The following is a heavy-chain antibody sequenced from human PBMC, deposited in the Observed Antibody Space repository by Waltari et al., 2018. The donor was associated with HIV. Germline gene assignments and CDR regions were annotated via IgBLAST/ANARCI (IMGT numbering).Heavy chain of an antibody. J-gene: IGHJ4*02. CDR3: ARHDPGTYYYFDY. V-gene: IGHV4-39*01. D-gene: IGHD3-10*01. Sequence: QLQLQESGPGLVKPSEALSLTCSVSGGSSHSYSWGWIRQPPGKGLAWIGSIYYGGSTFYNSSLNSRLTISVDTSKIQFSLKLIYVTAADTAVYYCARHDPGTYYYFDYWGQGTLVTVSS. CDR1: GGSSHSYS. CDR2: IYYGGST.